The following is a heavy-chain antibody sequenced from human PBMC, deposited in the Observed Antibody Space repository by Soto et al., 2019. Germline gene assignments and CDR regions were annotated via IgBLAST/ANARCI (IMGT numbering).Heavy chain of an antibody. J-gene: IGHJ6*01. CDR3: ARPLEQHQLGFGMDV. CDR1: GCTFSSYG. Sequence: QVQLVQSGGGVVQPGGSLRLSCAASGCTFSSYGMHWVRQAPGKGLEGVAVIWYDGSKIYYADSVKGRFTISRDNSKSTLYLQMNSLRAEDTAVYYCARPLEQHQLGFGMDVWGQGSPVTVSS. CDR2: IWYDGSKI. V-gene: IGHV3-33*01. D-gene: IGHD6-13*01.